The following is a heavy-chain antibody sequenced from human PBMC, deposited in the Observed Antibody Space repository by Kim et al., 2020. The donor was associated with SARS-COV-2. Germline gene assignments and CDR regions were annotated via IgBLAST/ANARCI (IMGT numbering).Heavy chain of an antibody. J-gene: IGHJ6*02. CDR2: ISYDGSNK. Sequence: GGSLRLSCAASGFTFSSYGMHWVRQAPGKGLEWVAVISYDGSNKYYADSVKGRFTISRDNSKNTLYLQMNSLRAEDTAVYYCAKSLLTYCSGGSCYWGSDYYYGMDVWGQGTTVTVSS. CDR1: GFTFSSYG. D-gene: IGHD2-15*01. V-gene: IGHV3-30*18. CDR3: AKSLLTYCSGGSCYWGSDYYYGMDV.